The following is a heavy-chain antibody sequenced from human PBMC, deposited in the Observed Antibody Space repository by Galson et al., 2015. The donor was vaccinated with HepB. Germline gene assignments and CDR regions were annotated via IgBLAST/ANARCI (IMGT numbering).Heavy chain of an antibody. CDR2: ITDNGATT. V-gene: IGHV3-23*01. CDR1: GFTFSSYA. J-gene: IGHJ4*02. D-gene: IGHD6-13*01. Sequence: SLRLSCAASGFTFSSYAMTWVRQAPGKGPEWVSSITDNGATTYYADSVQGRFSISRDNSKNTLYLQMNSLRVEDTALYYCAKSKYPIDKRSWYLSFDSWGQGTLVTVSS. CDR3: AKSKYPIDKRSWYLSFDS.